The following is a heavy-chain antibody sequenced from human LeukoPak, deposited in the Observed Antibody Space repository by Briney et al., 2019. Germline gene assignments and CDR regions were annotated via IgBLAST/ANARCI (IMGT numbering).Heavy chain of an antibody. V-gene: IGHV1-2*02. CDR1: GYTFTAHY. CDR3: ARDLNSGSNY. CDR2: INPNSGGT. J-gene: IGHJ4*02. D-gene: IGHD1-26*01. Sequence: ASVKVSFKTSGYTFTAHYMHWVRQAPGQGLEWMGWINPNSGGTKYTQKFEGRVTMTRDTSISTAYMELNRLRSDDTAVYFCARDLNSGSNYWGQGTLVTVSS.